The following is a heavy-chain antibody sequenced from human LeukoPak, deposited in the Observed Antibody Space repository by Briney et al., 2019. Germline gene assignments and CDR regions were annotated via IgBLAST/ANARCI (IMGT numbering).Heavy chain of an antibody. V-gene: IGHV5-51*01. J-gene: IGHJ6*03. CDR3: ARHNGEYSGYDSGWEYMDV. D-gene: IGHD5-12*01. CDR2: IYPGDSDT. CDR1: GYSFTSYW. Sequence: GESLKISCKGSGYSFTSYWIGWVRQMPGKGLEWMGTIYPGDSDTRYSPSFQGQVTISADKSISTAYLQWSSLKASDTAMYYCARHNGEYSGYDSGWEYMDVWGKGTTVTVSS.